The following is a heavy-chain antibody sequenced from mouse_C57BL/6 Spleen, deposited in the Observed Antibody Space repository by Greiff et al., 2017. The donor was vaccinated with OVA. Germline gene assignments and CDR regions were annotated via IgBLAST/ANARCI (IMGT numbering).Heavy chain of an antibody. CDR1: GYTFTSYW. J-gene: IGHJ1*03. CDR3: ARGNLLLPLDV. Sequence: VQLQQPGAELVKPGASVKLSCKASGYTFTSYWMQWVKQRPGQGLEWIGEIDPSDSYTNYNQKFKGKATLTVDTSSSTAYMQLSSLTSEDSAVYYCARGNLLLPLDVWGTGTTVTVSS. CDR2: IDPSDSYT. D-gene: IGHD1-1*01. V-gene: IGHV1-50*01.